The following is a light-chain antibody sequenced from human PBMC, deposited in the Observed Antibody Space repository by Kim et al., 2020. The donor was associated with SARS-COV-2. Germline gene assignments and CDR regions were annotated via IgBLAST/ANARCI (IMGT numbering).Light chain of an antibody. J-gene: IGKJ2*01. CDR2: DAS. CDR1: QDIKTS. Sequence: DIQLTQSPSSLSASVGERLSITCQASQDIKTSLNWFQQKPGTAPKVLISDASNLETGVSSRFSGSGSGTHFSLHVSGLQPDDVAIYYCQQYDNLPYTFGQGTKLEIK. V-gene: IGKV1-33*01. CDR3: QQYDNLPYT.